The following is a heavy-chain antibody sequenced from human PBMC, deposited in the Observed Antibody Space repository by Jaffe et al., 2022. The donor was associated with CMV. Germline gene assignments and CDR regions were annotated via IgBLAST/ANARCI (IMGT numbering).Heavy chain of an antibody. V-gene: IGHV3-43*01. J-gene: IGHJ5*02. CDR1: GFTFDDYT. Sequence: EVQLVESGGVVVQPGGSLRLSCAASGFTFDDYTMHWVRQAPGKGLEWVSLISWDGGSTYYADSVKGRFTISRDNSKNSLYLQMNSLRTEDTALYYCAKDTCSGGSCLTSWGQGTLVTVSS. CDR2: ISWDGGST. D-gene: IGHD2-15*01. CDR3: AKDTCSGGSCLTS.